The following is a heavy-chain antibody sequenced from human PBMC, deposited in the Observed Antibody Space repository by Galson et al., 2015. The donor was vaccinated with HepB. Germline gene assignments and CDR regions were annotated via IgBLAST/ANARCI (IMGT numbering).Heavy chain of an antibody. CDR1: GGSISSSSYY. D-gene: IGHD2-2*02. CDR2: IYYSGST. V-gene: IGHV4-39*01. CDR3: ARLQVVPAAIPGRFDP. J-gene: IGHJ5*02. Sequence: LSLTCTVSGGSISSSSYYWGWIRQPPGKGLEWIGSIYYSGSTYYNPSLKSRVTISVDTSKNQFSLKLSSVTAADTAVYYCARLQVVPAAIPGRFDPWGQGTLVTVSS.